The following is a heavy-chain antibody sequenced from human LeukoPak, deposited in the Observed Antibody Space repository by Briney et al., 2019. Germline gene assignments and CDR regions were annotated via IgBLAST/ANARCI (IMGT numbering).Heavy chain of an antibody. Sequence: SETLSLTCTVSGGSISRYYWSWIRQPTGKGLEWIGYIYYSGTTNYNPSLKSRVTISVDTSKNQFSLKLSSVTAADTAVYYCARSGYSSGWYLGYWGQGSLFTVSS. CDR2: IYYSGTT. CDR1: GGSISRYY. CDR3: ARSGYSSGWYLGY. V-gene: IGHV4-59*01. D-gene: IGHD6-19*01. J-gene: IGHJ4*02.